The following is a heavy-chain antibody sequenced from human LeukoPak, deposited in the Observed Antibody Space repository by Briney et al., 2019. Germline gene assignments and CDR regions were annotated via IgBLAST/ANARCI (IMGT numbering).Heavy chain of an antibody. V-gene: IGHV3-30*02. D-gene: IGHD1-26*01. J-gene: IGHJ4*02. CDR1: GFTLSDYY. CDR2: IRYDGSNK. CDR3: AKEVTWELYFDY. Sequence: GGSLRLSCAASGFTLSDYYMNWIRQAPGKGLEWVAFIRYDGSNKYYADSVKGRFTISRDNSKNTLYLQMNSLRAEDTAVYYCAKEVTWELYFDYWGQGTLVTVSS.